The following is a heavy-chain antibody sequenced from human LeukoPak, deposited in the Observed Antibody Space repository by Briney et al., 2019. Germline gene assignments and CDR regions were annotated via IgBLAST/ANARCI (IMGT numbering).Heavy chain of an antibody. CDR3: ARDVGYFRFDY. CDR1: EFTFSNYW. Sequence: PGGSLRLSCAASEFTFSNYWMTWVRQAPGKGLEWVANIKEDGSDKYYVDSVKGRFTISRDNAKNSLYLQMSNLRAEDTAVYYCARDVGYFRFDYWGQGTLVTVSS. J-gene: IGHJ4*02. V-gene: IGHV3-7*01. CDR2: IKEDGSDK. D-gene: IGHD5-18*01.